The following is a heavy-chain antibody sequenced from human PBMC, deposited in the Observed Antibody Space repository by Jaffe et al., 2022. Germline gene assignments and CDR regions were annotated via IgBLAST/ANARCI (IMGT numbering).Heavy chain of an antibody. D-gene: IGHD6-19*01. V-gene: IGHV2-70*20. J-gene: IGHJ3*02. Sequence: QVTLRESGPALVKPTQTLTLTCTFSGFSLSTSGMCVSWVRQPPGKALEWLALIDWDDDKYYSTSLKTRLTISKDTSKNQVVLTMTNMDPVDTATYYCARILTGAVAGHRDHDAFDIWGQGTMVTVSS. CDR1: GFSLSTSGMC. CDR3: ARILTGAVAGHRDHDAFDI. CDR2: IDWDDDK.